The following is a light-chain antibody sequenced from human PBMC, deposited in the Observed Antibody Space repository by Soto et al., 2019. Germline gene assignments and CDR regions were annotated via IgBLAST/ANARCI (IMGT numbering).Light chain of an antibody. CDR1: QSVSSSS. CDR2: GAS. CDR3: HHYGTSRT. Sequence: EIVLTQSPGTLSLSPWERATLSCRASQSVSSSSLAWYQQKPGQAPRLLIYGASSRATGIPDRFTGSGSGTDFTLTVNRLEPEDFAVYYCHHYGTSRTFGQGTKVDIK. J-gene: IGKJ1*01. V-gene: IGKV3-20*01.